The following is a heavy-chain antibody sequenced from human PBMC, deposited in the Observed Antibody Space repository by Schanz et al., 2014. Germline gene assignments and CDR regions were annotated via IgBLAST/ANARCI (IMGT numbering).Heavy chain of an antibody. CDR1: GFTFSSYS. V-gene: IGHV3-33*08. Sequence: QLVGSGGGVVQPGRSLRLSCAASGFTFSSYSMNWVRQGPGKGREWVAVIWYDENNKYYADSVRGRFSISRDRFQKTLYLRMSSLRAEDAAVYDCARPRVDYGEVDSWGQGTLVTVSS. J-gene: IGHJ5*01. D-gene: IGHD4-17*01. CDR2: IWYDENNK. CDR3: ARPRVDYGEVDS.